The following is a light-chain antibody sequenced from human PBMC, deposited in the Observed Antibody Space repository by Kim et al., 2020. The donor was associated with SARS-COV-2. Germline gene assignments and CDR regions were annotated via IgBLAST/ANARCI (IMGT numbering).Light chain of an antibody. CDR2: KVS. Sequence: DVVMTQSPLSLPVTLGQPASISCRSSQSLVHSDGNTYLNWFQQRPGQSPRRLIYKVSNRDSGVPDRFSGSGSGTDFTLKISRVEAEDVGVYYCMQGTHWPPMYTFGQGTKLEI. J-gene: IGKJ2*01. V-gene: IGKV2-30*02. CDR3: MQGTHWPPMYT. CDR1: QSLVHSDGNTY.